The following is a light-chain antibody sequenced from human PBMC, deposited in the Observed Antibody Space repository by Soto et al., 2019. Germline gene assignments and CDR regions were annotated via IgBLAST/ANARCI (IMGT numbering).Light chain of an antibody. CDR2: GAS. CDR3: QQYGSSPQT. Sequence: VLTQSPATLSVSPGERAAVSCRASQSLSSNLAWYQQKPGQAPRLLIYGASSRATGIPDRFSGSGSGTDFTLTISRLEPEDFAVYYCQQYGSSPQTFGQGTKVDIK. CDR1: QSLSSN. V-gene: IGKV3-20*01. J-gene: IGKJ1*01.